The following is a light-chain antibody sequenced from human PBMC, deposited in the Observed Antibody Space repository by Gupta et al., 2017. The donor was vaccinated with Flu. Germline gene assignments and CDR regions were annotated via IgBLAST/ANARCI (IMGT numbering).Light chain of an antibody. J-gene: IGKJ1*01. CDR3: PPRFKGQPWT. CDR1: QSVSSY. V-gene: IGKV3D-11*02. CDR2: DAS. Sequence: VLTPSSATLSLSPGESATLSCRASQSVSSYFAWYHQSPGQAPRLLIYDASNRATGIPARIMGSGSGTDCTLIISGLAAEDFAVYYCPPRFKGQPWTFGPGTKVEIK.